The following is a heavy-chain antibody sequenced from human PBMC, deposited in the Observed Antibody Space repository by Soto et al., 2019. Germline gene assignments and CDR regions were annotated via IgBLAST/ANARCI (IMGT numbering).Heavy chain of an antibody. D-gene: IGHD6-19*01. CDR2: ISGSGGST. CDR3: AKSCTGGWYSSCFDY. CDR1: GFTFSSYA. V-gene: IGHV3-23*01. J-gene: IGHJ4*02. Sequence: GGSLRLSCAASGFTFSSYAMSWVRQAPGKGLEWVSAISGSGGSTYYADSVKGRFTISRDNSKNTLYLQMNSLRAEDTAVYYCAKSCTGGWYSSCFDYWGQGTLVTVSS.